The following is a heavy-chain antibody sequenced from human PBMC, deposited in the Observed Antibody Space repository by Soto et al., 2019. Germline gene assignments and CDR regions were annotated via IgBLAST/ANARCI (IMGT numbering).Heavy chain of an antibody. V-gene: IGHV4-59*01. J-gene: IGHJ4*02. Sequence: LSLTCTVSGGSISSYYWSWIRQPPGKGLEWIGYIYYSGSTNYNPSLKSRVTISVDTSKNQFSLKLSSVTAADTAVYYCARDGGYSYGVSFDYWGQGTLVTVSS. D-gene: IGHD5-18*01. CDR3: ARDGGYSYGVSFDY. CDR1: GGSISSYY. CDR2: IYYSGST.